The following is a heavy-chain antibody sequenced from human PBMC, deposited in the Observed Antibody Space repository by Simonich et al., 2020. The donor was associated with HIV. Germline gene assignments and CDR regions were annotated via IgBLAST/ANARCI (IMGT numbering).Heavy chain of an antibody. V-gene: IGHV4-39*01. CDR3: ARPDSSSYWYFDL. CDR1: GGSISSSSNY. D-gene: IGHD6-13*01. J-gene: IGHJ2*01. CDR2: IYFSGGT. Sequence: QVQLQQWGAGLLKPSETLSLTCTVSGGSISSSSNYWGWIRQPPGKGLEWIGSIYFSGGTYYNPSLKSRVTISVDTSKNQFSLKLSSVTAADTAVYYCARPDSSSYWYFDLWGRGTLVTVSS.